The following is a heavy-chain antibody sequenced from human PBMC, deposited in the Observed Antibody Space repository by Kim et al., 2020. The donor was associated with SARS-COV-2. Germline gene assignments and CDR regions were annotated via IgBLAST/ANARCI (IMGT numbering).Heavy chain of an antibody. CDR3: ARDQGYNYGAFDS. V-gene: IGHV4-31*03. D-gene: IGHD5-18*01. CDR1: GGSISSGDYY. Sequence: SETLSLTCIVSGGSISSGDYYWGWIRQHPGKGLEWIGDFFYSGSTYYNPSLKSRSTISVDTSKNQFSLKLASVTAADTAVYFCARDQGYNYGAFDSWGQGTLVTVSS. J-gene: IGHJ4*02. CDR2: FFYSGST.